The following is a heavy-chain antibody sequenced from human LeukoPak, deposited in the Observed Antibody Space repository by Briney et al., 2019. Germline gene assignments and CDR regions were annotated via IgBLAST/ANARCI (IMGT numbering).Heavy chain of an antibody. V-gene: IGHV3-48*03. Sequence: GGSLRLSCAASGVTFSSYEMNWVRQAPGKGLEWVSYISSSGSTIYYADSVKGRFTISRDNAKNSLYLQMNSLRAEDTAVYYCARVPLAGEADYWGQGTLVTVSS. CDR1: GVTFSSYE. CDR3: ARVPLAGEADY. J-gene: IGHJ4*02. CDR2: ISSSGSTI. D-gene: IGHD1-14*01.